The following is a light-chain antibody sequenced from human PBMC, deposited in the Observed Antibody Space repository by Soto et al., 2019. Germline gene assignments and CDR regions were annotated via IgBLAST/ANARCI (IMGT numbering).Light chain of an antibody. CDR1: SSNIGSNT. CDR2: SNN. Sequence: ALTQPPSASGTPGQRVTISCSGSSSNIGSNTVNWYQQLPGTAPKLLIHSNNQRPSGVPDRFSGSKSGTSASLAISGLQSEDEADYYCAAWDDSLNGLYVFGTGTKV. CDR3: AAWDDSLNGLYV. V-gene: IGLV1-44*01. J-gene: IGLJ1*01.